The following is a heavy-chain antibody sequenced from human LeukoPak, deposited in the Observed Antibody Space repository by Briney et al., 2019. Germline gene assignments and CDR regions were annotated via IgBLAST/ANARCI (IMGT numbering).Heavy chain of an antibody. CDR3: ASSPGGGGPPDY. V-gene: IGHV3-13*01. CDR2: IGTAGDT. D-gene: IGHD3-10*01. Sequence: GGSLRLSCAASGFTFSSYDMHWVRQATGKGLEWVSAIGTAGDTYYPGSVKGRFTISRENAKNSLYLQMNSLRAGDTAVYYCASSPGGGGPPDYWGQGTLVTVSS. CDR1: GFTFSSYD. J-gene: IGHJ4*02.